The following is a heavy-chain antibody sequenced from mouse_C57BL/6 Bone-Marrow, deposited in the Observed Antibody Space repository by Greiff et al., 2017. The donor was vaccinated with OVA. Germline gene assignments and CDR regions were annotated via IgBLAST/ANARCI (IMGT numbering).Heavy chain of an antibody. D-gene: IGHD1-1*01. CDR2: ISDGGSYT. CDR3: ARDLYYYGSSSAWFAY. CDR1: GFTFSSYA. J-gene: IGHJ3*01. Sequence: EVKLVESGGGLVKPGGSLKLSCAASGFTFSSYAMSWVRQTPEKRLEWVATISDGGSYTYYPANVKGRFTISRDNAQNNLYLQMSHLKSEDTAMYYCARDLYYYGSSSAWFAYWGQGTLVTVSA. V-gene: IGHV5-4*01.